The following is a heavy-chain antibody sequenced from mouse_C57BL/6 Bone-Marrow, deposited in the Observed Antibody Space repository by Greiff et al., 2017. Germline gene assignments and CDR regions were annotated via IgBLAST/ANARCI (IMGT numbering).Heavy chain of an antibody. J-gene: IGHJ4*01. Sequence: VQLQESGAELARPGASVKLSCKASGYTFTSSGISWVKQRTGQGLEWIGEIYPRSGNTYYNEKFKGKATLTADKSSSTAYMELRSLTSEDSAVYVCAIFGNYDYAMDYWGQGTSVTVSS. CDR2: IYPRSGNT. CDR1: GYTFTSSG. V-gene: IGHV1-81*01. D-gene: IGHD2-1*01. CDR3: AIFGNYDYAMDY.